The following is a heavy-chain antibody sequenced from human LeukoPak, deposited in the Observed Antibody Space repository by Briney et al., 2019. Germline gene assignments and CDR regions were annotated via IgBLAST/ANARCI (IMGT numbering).Heavy chain of an antibody. Sequence: ASVKVSCKASGYTFTSYYMHWVRQAPGQGLEWMGWMNPNSGNTGYAQKFQGRVTMTRNTSISTAYMELSSLRSEDTAVYYCARDDSSGYHYFDYWGQGTLVTVSS. V-gene: IGHV1-8*02. D-gene: IGHD3-22*01. CDR1: GYTFTSYY. CDR2: MNPNSGNT. CDR3: ARDDSSGYHYFDY. J-gene: IGHJ4*02.